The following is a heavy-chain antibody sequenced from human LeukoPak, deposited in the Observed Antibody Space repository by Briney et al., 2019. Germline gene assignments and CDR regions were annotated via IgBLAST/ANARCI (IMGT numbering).Heavy chain of an antibody. Sequence: PGGSLRLSCAASGFTFSSYAMSWVRQAPGKGLEWVSSISSSSSYIYYADSVKGRFTISRDNAKNSLYLQMNSLRAEDTAVYYCADIVVGGIWGQGTMVTVSS. V-gene: IGHV3-21*01. CDR3: ADIVVGGI. CDR2: ISSSSSYI. J-gene: IGHJ3*02. D-gene: IGHD2-15*01. CDR1: GFTFSSYA.